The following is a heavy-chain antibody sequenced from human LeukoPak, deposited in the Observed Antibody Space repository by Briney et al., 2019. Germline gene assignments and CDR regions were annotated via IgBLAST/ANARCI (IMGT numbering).Heavy chain of an antibody. CDR1: GFTFSSYA. V-gene: IGHV3-30*04. Sequence: GGSLRLSCAASGFTFSSYAMHWVRRAPGKGLEWVAVISYDGSNKYYADSVKGRFTISRDNSKNTLYLQMNSLRAEDTAVYYCARGCMGKRRKQQLGNGHYYYYYYMDVWGKGTTVTVSS. CDR2: ISYDGSNK. J-gene: IGHJ6*03. D-gene: IGHD6-13*01. CDR3: ARGCMGKRRKQQLGNGHYYYYYYMDV.